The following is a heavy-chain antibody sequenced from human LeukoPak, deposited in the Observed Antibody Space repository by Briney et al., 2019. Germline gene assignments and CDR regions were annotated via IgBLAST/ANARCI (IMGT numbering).Heavy chain of an antibody. J-gene: IGHJ4*02. D-gene: IGHD3-3*01. CDR1: GFTFSSYA. Sequence: GGSLRLSCAASGFTFSSYAMSWVRQAPGKGLEWVSAVSGSGGSTYYADSVKGRFTISRDNSKNTLYLQMNSLRAEDTAVYYCAKDRPPSEWLYYFDYWGQGTLVTVSS. V-gene: IGHV3-23*01. CDR2: VSGSGGST. CDR3: AKDRPPSEWLYYFDY.